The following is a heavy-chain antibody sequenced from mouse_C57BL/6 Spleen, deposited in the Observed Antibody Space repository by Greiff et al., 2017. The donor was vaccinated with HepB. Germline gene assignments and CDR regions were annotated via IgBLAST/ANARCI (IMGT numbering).Heavy chain of an antibody. CDR1: GYAFSSSW. CDR2: IYPGDGDT. CDR3: ASEWSAYYSNSAWFAY. D-gene: IGHD2-5*01. Sequence: VQLQQSGPELVKPGASVKISCKASGYAFSSSWMNWVKQRPGKGLEWIGRIYPGDGDTNYNGKFKGKATLTADKSSSTAYMQLSSLTSEDSAVYFCASEWSAYYSNSAWFAYWGQGTLVTVSA. J-gene: IGHJ3*01. V-gene: IGHV1-82*01.